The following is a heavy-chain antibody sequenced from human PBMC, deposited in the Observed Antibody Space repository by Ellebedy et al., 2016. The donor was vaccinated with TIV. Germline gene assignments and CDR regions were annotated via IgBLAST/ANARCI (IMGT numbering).Heavy chain of an antibody. CDR3: ARSYSGSPDG. V-gene: IGHV1-69*13. CDR1: GGTFSSYA. CDR2: IIPIFGTA. J-gene: IGHJ4*02. Sequence: AASVKVSCKASGGTFSSYAISWVRQAPGQGLEWMGGIIPIFGTANYAQKFQGRVTITADESTSTAYMELSSLRSEDTAVYYCARSYSGSPDGWGQGTLVTVSS. D-gene: IGHD1-26*01.